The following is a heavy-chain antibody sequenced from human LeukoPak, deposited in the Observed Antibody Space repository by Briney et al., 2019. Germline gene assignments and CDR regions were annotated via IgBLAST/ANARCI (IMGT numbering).Heavy chain of an antibody. J-gene: IGHJ6*02. CDR1: GYTFTGYY. D-gene: IGHD3-3*01. Sequence: ASVKVSCKASGYTFTGYYMHWVRQAPGQGLEWMGWINPNSGGTNYAQKFQGRVTMTRDTSISTAYVELSRLRSDDTAVYYCAVVRFLEWITYGMDVWGQGTTVTVSS. V-gene: IGHV1-2*02. CDR3: AVVRFLEWITYGMDV. CDR2: INPNSGGT.